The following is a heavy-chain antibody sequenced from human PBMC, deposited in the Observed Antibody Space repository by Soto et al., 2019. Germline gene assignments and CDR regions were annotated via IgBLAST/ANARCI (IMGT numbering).Heavy chain of an antibody. D-gene: IGHD4-17*01. CDR2: INHSGST. V-gene: IGHV4-34*01. CDR3: ARASYYGDYDY. CDR1: GGSFSGYY. J-gene: IGHJ4*02. Sequence: SETLSLTCAGYGGSFSGYYWSWIRQPPGKGLEWIGEINHSGSTNYNPSLKSRVTISVDTSKNQFSLKLSSVTAADTAVYYCARASYYGDYDYWGQGTLVTVSS.